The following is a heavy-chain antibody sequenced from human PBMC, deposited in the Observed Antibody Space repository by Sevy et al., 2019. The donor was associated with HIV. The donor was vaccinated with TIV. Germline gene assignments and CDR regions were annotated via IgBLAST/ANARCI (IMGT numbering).Heavy chain of an antibody. CDR2: IYPGDSDT. V-gene: IGHV5-51*01. CDR1: GYSFTSYW. Sequence: GESLKISCKGSGYSFTSYWIGWVRQMPGKGLEWMGIIYPGDSDTRYSPSFQGQVTISADKSISTAYLQWSSLKASDTAMYYCARRRDFWSGYYIGAWFDPWGQGTLVTVSS. CDR3: ARRRDFWSGYYIGAWFDP. D-gene: IGHD3-3*01. J-gene: IGHJ5*02.